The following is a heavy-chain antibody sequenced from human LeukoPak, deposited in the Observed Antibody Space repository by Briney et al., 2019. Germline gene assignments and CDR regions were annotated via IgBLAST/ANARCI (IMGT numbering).Heavy chain of an antibody. D-gene: IGHD4-11*01. V-gene: IGHV3-7*01. Sequence: GGFLRLSCEASGFTFSDFYMTWIRQAPGKGLEWVANVQHIGGETYYVDSVKGRFTISRDNAKNSVYLQMNSLGADDTAVYYCATYSILNAREFRYWGQGTLVTVTS. J-gene: IGHJ1*01. CDR1: GFTFSDFY. CDR2: VQHIGGET. CDR3: ATYSILNAREFRY.